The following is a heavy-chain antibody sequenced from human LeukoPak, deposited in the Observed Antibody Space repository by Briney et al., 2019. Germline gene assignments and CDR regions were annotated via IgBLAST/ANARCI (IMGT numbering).Heavy chain of an antibody. CDR1: GFTFDDYG. V-gene: IGHV3-21*01. D-gene: IGHD3-3*01. CDR2: ISSSSSYI. Sequence: GGSLRLSCAASGFTFDDYGMSWVRQAPGKGLEWVSSISSSSSYIYYADSVKGRFTISRDNAKNSLYLQMNSLRAEDTAVYYCVSYPFKRGYDFWSVYANEDYWGQGTMVTVSS. CDR3: VSYPFKRGYDFWSVYANEDY. J-gene: IGHJ4*02.